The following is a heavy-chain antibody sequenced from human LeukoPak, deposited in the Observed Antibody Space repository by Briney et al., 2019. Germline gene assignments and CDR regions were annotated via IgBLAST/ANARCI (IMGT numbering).Heavy chain of an antibody. J-gene: IGHJ6*02. CDR2: IYYSGST. D-gene: IGHD6-6*01. CDR3: QIGAARPLQYYYYGMDV. CDR1: GGSISSSSYY. V-gene: IGHV4-39*01. Sequence: SETLSLTCTVSGGSISSSSYYWGWIRQPPGKGLEWIGSIYYSGSTYYNPSLKSRVTISVDTSKNQFSLKLSSVTAADTAVYYCQIGAARPLQYYYYGMDVWGQGTTVTVSS.